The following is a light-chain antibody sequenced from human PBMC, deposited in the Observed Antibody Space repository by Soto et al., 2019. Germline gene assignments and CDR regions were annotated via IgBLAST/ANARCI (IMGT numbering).Light chain of an antibody. CDR3: QTWGTGIQL. J-gene: IGLJ2*01. V-gene: IGLV4-69*01. CDR2: LNSDGSH. CDR1: SGHSSYA. Sequence: QLVLTQSPSASASLGASVKLTCTLSSGHSSYAIAWHQQQPEKGPRYLMKLNSDGSHSKGDGIPDCFSGSSSGADRYLTISSLQSEDEADYYCQTWGTGIQLFGGGTKLTVL.